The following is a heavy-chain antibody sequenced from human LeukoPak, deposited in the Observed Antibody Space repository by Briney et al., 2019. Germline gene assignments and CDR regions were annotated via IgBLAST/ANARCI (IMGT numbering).Heavy chain of an antibody. V-gene: IGHV4-38-2*02. CDR1: GYSISSGYY. CDR2: IYHSGST. J-gene: IGHJ4*02. Sequence: SETLSLTCTVSGYSISSGYYWGWIRQPPGKGLEWIGSIYHSGSTYYNPSLKSRVTISVDTSKNQFSLKLSSVTAADTAVYYCARGSVLRYFDWLSGGHYFDYWGQGTLVTVSS. D-gene: IGHD3-9*01. CDR3: ARGSVLRYFDWLSGGHYFDY.